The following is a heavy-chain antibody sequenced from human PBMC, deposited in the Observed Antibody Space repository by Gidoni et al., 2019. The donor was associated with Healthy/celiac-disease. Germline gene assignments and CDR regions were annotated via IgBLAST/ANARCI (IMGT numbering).Heavy chain of an antibody. CDR3: ARDSLDTAMAGEEAFDI. J-gene: IGHJ3*02. D-gene: IGHD5-18*01. CDR2: IRSSGSTI. CDR1: GFTFSSYE. Sequence: EVQLVESGGGLVQPGGSLRLSCAASGFTFSSYEMNWVRQAPGKGLEWVSYIRSSGSTIYYADSVKGRFTISRDNAKNSLYLQMNSLRAEDTAVYYCARDSLDTAMAGEEAFDIWGQGTMVTVSS. V-gene: IGHV3-48*03.